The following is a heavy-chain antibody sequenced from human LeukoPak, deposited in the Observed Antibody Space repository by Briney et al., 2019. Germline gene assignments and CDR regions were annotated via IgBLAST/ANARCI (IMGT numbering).Heavy chain of an antibody. CDR2: IYYSGST. CDR1: GGSISSYY. CDR3: ARVRLSTGGFQLLRAALENAFDI. V-gene: IGHV4-59*01. Sequence: SGTLSLTCTVSGGSISSYYWSWIRQPPGKGLEWIGYIYYSGSTNYNPSLKSRVTISVDTSKNQFSLKLSSVTAADTAVYYCARVRLSTGGFQLLRAALENAFDIWGQGTMVTVSS. D-gene: IGHD4-11*01. J-gene: IGHJ3*02.